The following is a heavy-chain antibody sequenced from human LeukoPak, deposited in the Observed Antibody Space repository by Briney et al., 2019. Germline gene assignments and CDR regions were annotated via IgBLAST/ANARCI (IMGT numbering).Heavy chain of an antibody. Sequence: PSETLSLTCAVYGGSFSGYYWSWIRQPPGKGLEWIGEINHSGSTNYNPSLKSRVTISVDTSKNQFSLKLSSVTAADTAVYYCARGGGEDYDFWSGYRYYYYGMDVWGQGTTVTVSS. CDR1: GGSFSGYY. J-gene: IGHJ6*02. V-gene: IGHV4-34*01. CDR2: INHSGST. D-gene: IGHD3-3*01. CDR3: ARGGGEDYDFWSGYRYYYYGMDV.